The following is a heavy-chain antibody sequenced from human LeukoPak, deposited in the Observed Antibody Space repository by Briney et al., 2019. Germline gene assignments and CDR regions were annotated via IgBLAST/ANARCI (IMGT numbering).Heavy chain of an antibody. CDR3: ARLGILGYCSSTSCYARFYYYGMDV. CDR2: ISSSSSYI. CDR1: GFTFNRFY. Sequence: GGSLRLSCSASGFTFNRFYLHWVRQAPGKGLEWVSSISSSSSYIYYADSVKGRFTISRDNAKNSLYLQMNSLRAEDTAVYYCARLGILGYCSSTSCYARFYYYGMDVWGQGTTVTVSS. J-gene: IGHJ6*02. V-gene: IGHV3-21*01. D-gene: IGHD2-2*01.